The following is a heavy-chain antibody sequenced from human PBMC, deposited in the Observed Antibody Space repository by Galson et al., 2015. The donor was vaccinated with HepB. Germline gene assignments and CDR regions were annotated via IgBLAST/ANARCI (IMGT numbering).Heavy chain of an antibody. V-gene: IGHV3-30*18. CDR1: GFTFSSYG. CDR2: ISYDGSNK. Sequence: SLRLSCAASGFTFSSYGMHWVRQAPGKGLEWVAVISYDGSNKYYADSVKGRFTISRDNSKNTLYLQMNSLRAEDTAVYYCAKVPRYSSGWLPDLHFDYWGQGTLVTVSS. CDR3: AKVPRYSSGWLPDLHFDY. D-gene: IGHD6-19*01. J-gene: IGHJ4*02.